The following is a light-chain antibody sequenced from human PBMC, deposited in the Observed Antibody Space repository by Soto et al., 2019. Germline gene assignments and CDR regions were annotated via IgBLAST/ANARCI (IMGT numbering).Light chain of an antibody. CDR2: GDN. CDR3: QSYDSSLTTFV. CDR1: SSNIGAEYD. J-gene: IGLJ1*01. Sequence: QSALTQPPSVSGAPGQRVAISCTGSSSNIGAEYDVHWYQQLPGTAPKRLIYGDNNRPSGVPDRFSGSKSGTSASLAITGLQPEDEADYYCQSYDSSLTTFVFXTGTKLTVL. V-gene: IGLV1-40*01.